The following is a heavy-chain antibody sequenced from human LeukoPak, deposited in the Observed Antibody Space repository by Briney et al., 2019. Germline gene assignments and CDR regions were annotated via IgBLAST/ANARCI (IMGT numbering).Heavy chain of an antibody. V-gene: IGHV3-30*18. CDR1: GFTFSSYD. Sequence: GRSLKLSCAASGFTFSSYDMHWVRQAPGKGLEWVAVISYDGSNKYYADSVKGRFTISRDNSKNTLYLQMNSLRAEDTAVYYCAKTTVYSSSWYYFDYWGQGTLVTVSS. CDR3: AKTTVYSSSWYYFDY. CDR2: ISYDGSNK. D-gene: IGHD6-13*01. J-gene: IGHJ4*02.